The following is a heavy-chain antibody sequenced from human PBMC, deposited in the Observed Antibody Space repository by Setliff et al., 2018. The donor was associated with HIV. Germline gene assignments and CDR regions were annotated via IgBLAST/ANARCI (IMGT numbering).Heavy chain of an antibody. CDR3: VREDRVYERQLISPGAIDH. Sequence: SETLSLTCAVSGVSITSTIYYWGWIRQPPGKGLEWIGSVYYGGDTYYNPSLKSRLTLSLDTSKNQFSLKLTSVTAADTAVYYCVREDRVYERQLISPGAIDHWGQGTLVTVSS. D-gene: IGHD2-8*01. J-gene: IGHJ4*02. CDR2: VYYGGDT. CDR1: GVSITSTIYY. V-gene: IGHV4-39*07.